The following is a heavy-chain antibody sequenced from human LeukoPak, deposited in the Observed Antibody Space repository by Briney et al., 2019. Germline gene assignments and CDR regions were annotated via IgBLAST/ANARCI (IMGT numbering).Heavy chain of an antibody. J-gene: IGHJ4*02. CDR1: GFSFGDYA. V-gene: IGHV3-9*01. Sequence: GGSLRLSCAASGFSFGDYAMHWVRQAPGKGLEWASGISWNSDRIGYADSVKGRFTISRENAKNSLYLQMNSLRPEDTALYYCAKLGLPSSSGWIHYFDYWGQGTLVTVSS. CDR2: ISWNSDRI. CDR3: AKLGLPSSSGWIHYFDY. D-gene: IGHD6-19*01.